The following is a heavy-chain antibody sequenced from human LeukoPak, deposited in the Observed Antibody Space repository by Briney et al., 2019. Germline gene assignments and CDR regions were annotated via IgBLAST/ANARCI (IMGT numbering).Heavy chain of an antibody. CDR1: GYTFTSYH. D-gene: IGHD2-8*01. CDR3: ARDYVDDIPMIKDY. V-gene: IGHV1-46*01. Sequence: ASVKVSCKASGYTFTSYHMHWVRQAPGQGLELMGKINLSGGSTTYAQKFQGRVTMTRDTSTSTVYMELSSLRSEDTAVYYCARDYVDDIPMIKDYWGQGTLVTVSS. CDR2: INLSGGST. J-gene: IGHJ4*02.